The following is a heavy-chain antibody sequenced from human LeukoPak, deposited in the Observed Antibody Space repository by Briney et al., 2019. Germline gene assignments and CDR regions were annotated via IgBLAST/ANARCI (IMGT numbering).Heavy chain of an antibody. J-gene: IGHJ4*02. CDR3: ARKCSGGICYGDY. CDR1: GFTFSSYE. V-gene: IGHV3-48*03. D-gene: IGHD2-15*01. CDR2: ISSSGITI. Sequence: PGGSLRLSCAASGFTFSSYEMNWVRQAPGKGLDWVSYISSSGITIYYADSVKGRFIISRDNAKNSLHLQMNSLRAEDTAVYYCARKCSGGICYGDYWGQGTLVTVSS.